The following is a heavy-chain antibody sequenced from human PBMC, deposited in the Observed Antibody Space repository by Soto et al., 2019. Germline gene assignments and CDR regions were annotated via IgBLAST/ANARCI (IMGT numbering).Heavy chain of an antibody. CDR1: GDSYSMSTYS. CDR3: AGMPYTSGLRFDP. J-gene: IGHJ5*02. Sequence: PSETLSLTCTMSGDSYSMSTYSWSWIRQPTGKALQWIGFIYQSVVTSYNPSLASRVSISLNRSNNQCSLKLKSVTAADTAVYFCAGMPYTSGLRFDPWGPGTLVTVS. D-gene: IGHD6-19*01. CDR2: IYQSVVT. V-gene: IGHV4-30-2*01.